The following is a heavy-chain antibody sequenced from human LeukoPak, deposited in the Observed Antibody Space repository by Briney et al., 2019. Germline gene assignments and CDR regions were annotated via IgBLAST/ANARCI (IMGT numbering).Heavy chain of an antibody. CDR1: GYTFTSYY. CDR3: ARGPDYGILADYFDY. V-gene: IGHV1-46*01. CDR2: INPSGGRT. Sequence: ASVKVSCKTSGYTFTSYYMHWVRQAPGQGLEWMGIINPSGGRTSYAQKFQGRVTMTRDMSTSTVYMELSGLRSEDTAVYYCARGPDYGILADYFDYWGQGTLVTVSS. D-gene: IGHD3-9*01. J-gene: IGHJ4*02.